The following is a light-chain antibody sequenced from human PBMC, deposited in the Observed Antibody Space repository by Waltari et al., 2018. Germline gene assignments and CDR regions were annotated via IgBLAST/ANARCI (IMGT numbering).Light chain of an antibody. CDR3: AAWDDSLSGQVV. Sequence: QSVLTQPPSASGTPGQRVTISCSGRSSNIGSNYVYWYQQLPGTAPKLLISRNNQRPSGVPDRFSGSKSGTSASLAISGLRSEDEADYYCAAWDDSLSGQVVFGGGTKLTVL. J-gene: IGLJ2*01. V-gene: IGLV1-47*01. CDR2: RNN. CDR1: SSNIGSNY.